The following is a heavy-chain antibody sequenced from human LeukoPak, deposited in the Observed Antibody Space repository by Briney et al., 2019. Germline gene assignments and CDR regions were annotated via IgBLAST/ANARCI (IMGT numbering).Heavy chain of an antibody. D-gene: IGHD3-22*01. Sequence: SVKVSCKASGGTFSSYAISWVRQAPGQGLEWMGGIIPIFGTANYAQKFQGRVTITTDESTSTAYMELRSLRSEDTAVYYCARGPLPYYYDSSGYTPYYFDYWGQGTLVTVSS. V-gene: IGHV1-69*05. J-gene: IGHJ4*02. CDR3: ARGPLPYYYDSSGYTPYYFDY. CDR2: IIPIFGTA. CDR1: GGTFSSYA.